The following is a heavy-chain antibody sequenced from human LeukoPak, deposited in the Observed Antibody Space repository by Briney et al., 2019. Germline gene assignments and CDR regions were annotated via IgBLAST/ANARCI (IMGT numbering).Heavy chain of an antibody. CDR2: INPNSGGT. CDR3: ARGPPVDYGDYYYYYYYMDV. CDR1: GYTFTGYY. V-gene: IGHV1-2*02. Sequence: GASVKVSCKASGYTFTGYYIHWVRQAPGQGLEWMGWINPNSGGTNYAPKFQGRVTMTRDTSISTAYMELSRLRSDDTAVYYCARGPPVDYGDYYYYYYYMDVWGKGTTVTVSS. D-gene: IGHD4-17*01. J-gene: IGHJ6*03.